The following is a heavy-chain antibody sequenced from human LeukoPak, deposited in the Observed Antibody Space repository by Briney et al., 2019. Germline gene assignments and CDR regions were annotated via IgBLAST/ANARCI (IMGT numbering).Heavy chain of an antibody. CDR2: INTNTGNP. J-gene: IGHJ4*02. CDR3: ARVPPRIAVAGTGDY. D-gene: IGHD6-19*01. CDR1: GYTFTSYA. V-gene: IGHV7-4-1*02. Sequence: ASAKVSCKASGYTFTSYAMNWVRQAPGQGLEWMGWINTNTGNPTYAQGFTGRFVFSLDTSVSTAYLQISSLKAEDTAVYYCARVPPRIAVAGTGDYWGQGTLVAVSS.